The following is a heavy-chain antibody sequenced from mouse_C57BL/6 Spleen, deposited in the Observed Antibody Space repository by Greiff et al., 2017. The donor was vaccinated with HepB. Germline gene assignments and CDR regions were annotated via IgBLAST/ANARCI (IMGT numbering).Heavy chain of an antibody. J-gene: IGHJ2*01. CDR3: ASGSYYDFDY. CDR1: GFTFTDYY. CDR2: IRNKANGYTT. D-gene: IGHD1-1*01. Sequence: EVKLVESGGGLVQPGGSLSLSCAASGFTFTDYYMSWVRQPPGKALEWLGFIRNKANGYTTEYSASVKGRFTISRDNSQSILYLQMNALRAEDSATYYCASGSYYDFDYWGQGTTLTVSS. V-gene: IGHV7-3*01.